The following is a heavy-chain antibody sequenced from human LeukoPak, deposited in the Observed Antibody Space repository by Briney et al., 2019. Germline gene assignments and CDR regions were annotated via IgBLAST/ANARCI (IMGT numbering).Heavy chain of an antibody. D-gene: IGHD6-13*01. CDR2: IYPGDSDT. Sequence: GESLKISCTGSGYSFTSYWIGWVRQMSGKGLEWMGMIYPGDSDTSYSPSFQGQVTISADKSISTAYLQWSSLKASDTAMYYCARLPVGGIAAAVNYWGQGTLVTVSS. J-gene: IGHJ4*02. CDR1: GYSFTSYW. CDR3: ARLPVGGIAAAVNY. V-gene: IGHV5-51*01.